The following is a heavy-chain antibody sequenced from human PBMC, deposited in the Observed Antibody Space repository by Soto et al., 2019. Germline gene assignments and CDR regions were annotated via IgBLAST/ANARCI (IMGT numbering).Heavy chain of an antibody. CDR2: IYYSGST. V-gene: IGHV4-59*02. CDR1: RCYGNTFR. Sequence: PSVTLSLSCTVSRCYGNTFRVSWVRQPPGKGLEWIGYIYYSGSTNYNPSLKSRVTISVDTSKNQFSLKLSSVTAADTAVYYCARRPGYSSGWYGGFGYYFDYWGQGTLVTVSS. J-gene: IGHJ4*02. D-gene: IGHD6-19*01. CDR3: ARRPGYSSGWYGGFGYYFDY.